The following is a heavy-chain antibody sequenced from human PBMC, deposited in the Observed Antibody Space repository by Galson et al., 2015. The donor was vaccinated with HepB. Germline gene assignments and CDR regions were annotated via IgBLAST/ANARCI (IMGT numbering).Heavy chain of an antibody. V-gene: IGHV3-23*01. Sequence: SLRLSCAASGFTFSSSAMSWVRQAPGKGLEWVSSISGGGGTTYYADSVKGRFTISRDNSKSTLYLQMNSLRAEDTAIYHCAQPPPCGGDCYRPPDYWGQGTLVTVSS. CDR1: GFTFSSSA. CDR2: ISGGGGTT. D-gene: IGHD2-21*01. CDR3: AQPPPCGGDCYRPPDY. J-gene: IGHJ4*02.